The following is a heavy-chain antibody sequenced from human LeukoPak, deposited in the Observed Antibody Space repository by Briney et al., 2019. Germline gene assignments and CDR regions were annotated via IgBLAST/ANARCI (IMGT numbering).Heavy chain of an antibody. D-gene: IGHD5-24*01. CDR1: GFTFSSYA. CDR3: ARDRGRDGYNYGGYFQH. CDR2: ISSSGGST. V-gene: IGHV3-64*01. J-gene: IGHJ1*01. Sequence: GGSLRLSCAASGFTFSSYAMHWVRQAPGKGLEYVSAISSSGGSTYYANSVKGRFTISRDNSKNTLYLQMNSLRAEDTAVYYCARDRGRDGYNYGGYFQHWGQGTLVTVSS.